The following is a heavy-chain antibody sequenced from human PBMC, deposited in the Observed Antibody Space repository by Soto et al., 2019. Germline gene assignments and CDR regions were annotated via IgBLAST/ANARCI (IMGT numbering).Heavy chain of an antibody. D-gene: IGHD1-1*01. Sequence: GGSLRLSCTASGFTFSDYPMSWFRQAPGKGLEWVAYIRTAAYGRTTEYAASVRGRFTVSRDDSESIASLLMNSLKTEDTAVYYCTRAVRLSGDAFDIWGQGTLVTVSS. CDR2: IRTAAYGRTT. CDR3: TRAVRLSGDAFDI. V-gene: IGHV3-49*03. J-gene: IGHJ3*02. CDR1: GFTFSDYP.